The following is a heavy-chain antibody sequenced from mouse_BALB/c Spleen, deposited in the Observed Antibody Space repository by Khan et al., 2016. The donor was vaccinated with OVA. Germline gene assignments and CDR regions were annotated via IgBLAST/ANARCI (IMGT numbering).Heavy chain of an antibody. V-gene: IGHV3-2*02. Sequence: EVQLQESGPGLVKPSQSLSLTCTVTGYSITSDFAWNWVRQFPGNKLEWMGYISFSGTTSYDPSLKSRLSITRDTSKNQFFLQLSSVNTEDTATYYCTRSVYYAYADAMDYCGQGTSVTVSS. CDR2: ISFSGTT. CDR3: TRSVYYAYADAMDY. CDR1: GYSITSDFA. J-gene: IGHJ4*01. D-gene: IGHD2-2*01.